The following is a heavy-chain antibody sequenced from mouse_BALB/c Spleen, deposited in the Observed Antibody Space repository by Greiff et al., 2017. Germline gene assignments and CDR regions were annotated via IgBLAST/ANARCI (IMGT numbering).Heavy chain of an antibody. CDR2: IDPENGDT. CDR3: SYGHAYYYAMDY. D-gene: IGHD1-2*01. Sequence: VQLQQSGAELVRSGASVKLSCTASGFNIKDYYMHWVKQRPEQGLEWIGWIDPENGDTEYAPKFQGKATMTADTSSNTAYLQLSSLTSEDTAVYYCSYGHAYYYAMDYWGQGTSVTVSS. CDR1: GFNIKDYY. J-gene: IGHJ4*01. V-gene: IGHV14-4*02.